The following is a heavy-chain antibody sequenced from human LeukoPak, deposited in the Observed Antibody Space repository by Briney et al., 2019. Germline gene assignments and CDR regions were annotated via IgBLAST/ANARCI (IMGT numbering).Heavy chain of an antibody. CDR2: ITSSGTTI. J-gene: IGHJ6*03. D-gene: IGHD2-2*02. CDR3: ARARDCSSTSCYNDYYYYYYMDV. V-gene: IGHV3-11*04. CDR1: GFIFSDYP. Sequence: GGSLRLSCAASGFIFSDYPMTWVRQAPGKGLEWVSCITSSGTTIYYADSVKGRFTISRDNAKNSLYLQMNSLRAEDTAVYYCARARDCSSTSCYNDYYYYYYMDVWGKGTTVTVSS.